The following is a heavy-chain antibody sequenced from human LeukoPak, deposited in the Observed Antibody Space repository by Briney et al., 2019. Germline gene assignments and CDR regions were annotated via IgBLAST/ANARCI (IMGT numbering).Heavy chain of an antibody. CDR1: GFTFSGSA. CDR3: TRQVDYYDSNPLDY. CDR2: IRSKANGYAT. V-gene: IGHV3-73*01. J-gene: IGHJ4*02. D-gene: IGHD3-22*01. Sequence: PGGSLRLSCAASGFTFSGSAMHWVRQASGKGLEWVGRIRSKANGYATAYAASVKGRFTISRDDSKNTAYLQMNSLKTEDTAVYYCTRQVDYYDSNPLDYWGQGTLVTVSS.